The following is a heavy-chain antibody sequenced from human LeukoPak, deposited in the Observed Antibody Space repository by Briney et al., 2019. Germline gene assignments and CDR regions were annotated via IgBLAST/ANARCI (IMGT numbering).Heavy chain of an antibody. CDR3: ARDRGFGELYFDY. V-gene: IGHV3-23*01. CDR2: LSGSGGST. Sequence: GGSLRLSCTASGFTFSNYAMSWVRQAPAKGLEWVSSLSGSGGSTSYADSVKGRFTISRHNSKYTLYLQMNSLRADDTAVYYCARDRGFGELYFDYWGQGTLVTVSS. J-gene: IGHJ4*02. CDR1: GFTFSNYA. D-gene: IGHD3-10*01.